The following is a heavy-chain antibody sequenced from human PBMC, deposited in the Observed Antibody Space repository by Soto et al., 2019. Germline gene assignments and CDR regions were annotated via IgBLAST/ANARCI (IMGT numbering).Heavy chain of an antibody. CDR3: ARAVGGRLPFDY. CDR1: GGSISSGGYS. CDR2: IYHSGST. V-gene: IGHV4-30-2*01. D-gene: IGHD4-17*01. J-gene: IGHJ4*02. Sequence: SETLSLTCAVSGGSISSGGYSWSWIRQPPGKGLEWIGYIYHSGSTYYNPSLKSRVTISVGRSKNQFSLKLSSVTAADTAVYYCARAVGGRLPFDYWGQGTLVTVSS.